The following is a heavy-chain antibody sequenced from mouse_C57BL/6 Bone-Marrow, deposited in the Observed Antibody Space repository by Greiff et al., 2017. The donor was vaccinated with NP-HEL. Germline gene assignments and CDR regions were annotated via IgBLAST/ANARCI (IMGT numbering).Heavy chain of an antibody. V-gene: IGHV1-64*01. Sequence: QVQLQQSGAELVKPGASVKLSCKASGYTFTSYWMHWVKQRPGQGLEWIGMIHPNSGSTNYNEKFKSKATLTVDKSSSTAYMQLSSLTSEDSAVYYCAGSNYAYWYFDVWGTGTTVTVSS. D-gene: IGHD2-5*01. CDR1: GYTFTSYW. J-gene: IGHJ1*03. CDR2: IHPNSGST. CDR3: AGSNYAYWYFDV.